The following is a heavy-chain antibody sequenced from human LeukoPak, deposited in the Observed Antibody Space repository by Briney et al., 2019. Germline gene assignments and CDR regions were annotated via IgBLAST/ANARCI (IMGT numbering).Heavy chain of an antibody. CDR1: GFTFSSYA. V-gene: IGHV3-30*04. D-gene: IGHD6-19*01. J-gene: IGHJ1*01. CDR2: ISYDGSNK. CDR3: ARDRRQWLVLLYFQH. Sequence: GRSLTPFWAPYGFTFSSYAMHWVRQAPSKWLEWVAVISYDGSNKYYADSVKGRFTITRDNSKNTLYLQMNSLRAEDTAAYYCARDRRQWLVLLYFQHWGQGTLVTVSS.